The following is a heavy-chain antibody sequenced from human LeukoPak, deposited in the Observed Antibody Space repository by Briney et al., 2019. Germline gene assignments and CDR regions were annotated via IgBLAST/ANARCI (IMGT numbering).Heavy chain of an antibody. CDR2: VYYSGST. CDR1: GGSISSSSYY. D-gene: IGHD6-6*01. J-gene: IGHJ5*02. V-gene: IGHV4-39*01. CDR3: ARHSGGSSSSPNWFDP. Sequence: SETLSLTCTVSGGSISSSSYYWGWIRQPPGKGLEWIGSVYYSGSTYYNPSLKSRVTISVDTSKNQFSLKLSSVTAADTAVYHCARHSGGSSSSPNWFDPWGQGTLVTVSS.